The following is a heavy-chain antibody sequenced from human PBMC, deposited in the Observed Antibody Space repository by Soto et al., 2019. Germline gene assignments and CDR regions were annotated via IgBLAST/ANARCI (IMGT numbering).Heavy chain of an antibody. J-gene: IGHJ6*02. CDR1: GFTFSTYS. V-gene: IGHV3-21*01. Sequence: GGSLRLSCAASGFTFSTYSMNWVRQAPGEGLEWVSSITSRSSYIYYADSVKGRFTISRDNAKNSLYLQMNSLRAEDTAVYYCARDQGFDWRKQSYYYYYGRDVWGQGTTVTSP. D-gene: IGHD3-9*01. CDR2: ITSRSSYI. CDR3: ARDQGFDWRKQSYYYYYGRDV.